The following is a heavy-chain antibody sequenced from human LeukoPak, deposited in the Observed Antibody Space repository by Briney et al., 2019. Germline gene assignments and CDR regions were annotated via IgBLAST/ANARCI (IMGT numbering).Heavy chain of an antibody. J-gene: IGHJ4*02. CDR3: ARTAAAGTEEVDY. V-gene: IGHV4-39*01. D-gene: IGHD6-13*01. CDR1: AGSITSSSYY. Sequence: PSETVSLTCTVSAGSITSSSYYWGWIRQPPGKGLEWIGSIYYSGSTYYNPSLNSRATISVDTSKNQFSLKLSSVTAADTAVYYCARTAAAGTEEVDYWGQGTLVTVSS. CDR2: IYYSGST.